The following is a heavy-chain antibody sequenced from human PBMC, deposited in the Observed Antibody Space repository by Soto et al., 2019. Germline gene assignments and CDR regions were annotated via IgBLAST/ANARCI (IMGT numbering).Heavy chain of an antibody. Sequence: GESLKISCKGSGYSFTSYWIGWVRQMPGKGLEWMGIIYPGDSDTRYSPSFQGQVTISAGKSISTAYLQWSSLKASDTAMYYCARGSGSYLRGYYYYGMDVWGQGTTVTVSS. CDR2: IYPGDSDT. CDR1: GYSFTSYW. CDR3: ARGSGSYLRGYYYYGMDV. J-gene: IGHJ6*02. D-gene: IGHD1-26*01. V-gene: IGHV5-51*01.